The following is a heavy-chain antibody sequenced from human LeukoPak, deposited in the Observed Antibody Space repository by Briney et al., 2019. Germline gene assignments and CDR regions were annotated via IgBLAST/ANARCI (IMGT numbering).Heavy chain of an antibody. CDR2: IKHDGSEK. V-gene: IGHV3-7*01. Sequence: PGGSLRLSCAASEFTFRSHVMSWVRQAPGKGLQWVANIKHDGSEKYYVDSVKGRFTISRDNAKNSLYLQMSSLRAEDTAVYYCARDHYMAHDSWGQGTLVTVSS. CDR3: ARDHYMAHDS. D-gene: IGHD4-11*01. J-gene: IGHJ4*02. CDR1: EFTFRSHV.